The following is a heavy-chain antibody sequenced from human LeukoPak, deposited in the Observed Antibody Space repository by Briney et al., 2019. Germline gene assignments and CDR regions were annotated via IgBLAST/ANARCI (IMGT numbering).Heavy chain of an antibody. CDR1: GFTFSSYW. V-gene: IGHV3-74*01. CDR3: ASTQRGDYFDY. J-gene: IGHJ4*02. D-gene: IGHD2-15*01. Sequence: PGGSLRLSCAASGFTFSSYWMHWVRQAPGKGLVWVSRINSDGSSTNYADSVKGRFTISRDNSKNTLYLQMNSLRAEDTAVYYCASTQRGDYFDYWGQGTLVTVSS. CDR2: INSDGSST.